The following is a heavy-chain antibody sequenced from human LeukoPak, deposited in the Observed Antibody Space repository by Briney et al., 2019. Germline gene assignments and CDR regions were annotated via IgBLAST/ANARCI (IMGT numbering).Heavy chain of an antibody. D-gene: IGHD3-22*01. J-gene: IGHJ3*02. CDR3: AKVGLLSFANDAFDI. V-gene: IGHV1-46*01. Sequence: ASVKVSCKASGYTFTSYYMHWVRQAPGQGLEWMGIINPSAGSTSYAQKFQGRVTMTRDMSTSTVYMELSSLRSEDTAVYYCAKVGLLSFANDAFDIWGQGTMVTVSS. CDR1: GYTFTSYY. CDR2: INPSAGST.